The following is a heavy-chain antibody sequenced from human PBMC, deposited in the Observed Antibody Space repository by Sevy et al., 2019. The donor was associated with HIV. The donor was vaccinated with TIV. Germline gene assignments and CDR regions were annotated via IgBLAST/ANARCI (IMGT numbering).Heavy chain of an antibody. V-gene: IGHV3-30*04. D-gene: IGHD1-26*01. CDR3: ARDLVGATSD. J-gene: IGHJ4*02. Sequence: GGSLRLSCAASGIMHWVRQAPGRGLEWVAGIWDDGSDKYYADSVKGRFTISRDNSKNMLYLQMNSLRPEDTAVYYCARDLVGATSDWGQGTLVTVSS. CDR2: IWDDGSDK. CDR1: GI.